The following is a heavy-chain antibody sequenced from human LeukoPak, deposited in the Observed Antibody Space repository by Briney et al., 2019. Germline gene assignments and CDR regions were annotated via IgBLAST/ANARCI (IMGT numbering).Heavy chain of an antibody. CDR3: ARQVMSTVTASVYWYFDL. J-gene: IGHJ2*01. D-gene: IGHD4-17*01. V-gene: IGHV5-51*01. Sequence: GESLKISCKGSGYTFTNYWIGWLRQMPGKGLEWMGIIHPGDSDTRYSPSFQGQVTISADKSINTAYLQWSSLKASDTAMYYCARQVMSTVTASVYWYFDLWGRGTLVTVSS. CDR2: IHPGDSDT. CDR1: GYTFTNYW.